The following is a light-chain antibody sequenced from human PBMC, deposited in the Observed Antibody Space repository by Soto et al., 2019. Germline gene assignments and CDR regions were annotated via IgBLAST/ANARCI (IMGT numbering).Light chain of an antibody. J-gene: IGKJ3*01. V-gene: IGKV3D-15*01. Sequence: EIVMTQSPATLSVSPGERATLSCRASQSVSSNLAWYQQKPGQAPRLLIYGASTRATGIRARFSGSGSATDFTLTISSLQSEGFEVYYCQQYNNWLFTFGPGTKVDIK. CDR3: QQYNNWLFT. CDR1: QSVSSN. CDR2: GAS.